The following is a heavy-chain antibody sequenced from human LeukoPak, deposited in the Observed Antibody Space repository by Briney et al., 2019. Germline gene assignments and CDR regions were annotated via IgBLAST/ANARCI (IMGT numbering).Heavy chain of an antibody. CDR3: ARVWELSDAFDI. CDR1: GGSISSSSYY. CDR2: IYYSGST. V-gene: IGHV4-39*07. D-gene: IGHD1-26*01. J-gene: IGHJ3*02. Sequence: PPETLSLTCTVSGGSISSSSYYWGWIRQPPGKGLEWIGSIYYSGSTPYNPSLKSRVTISVDTSKNQFSLKLSSVTAADAAVYYCARVWELSDAFDIWGQGTMVTVSS.